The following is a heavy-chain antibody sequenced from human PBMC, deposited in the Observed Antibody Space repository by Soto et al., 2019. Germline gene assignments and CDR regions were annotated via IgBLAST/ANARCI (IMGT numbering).Heavy chain of an antibody. CDR3: AGAPDIAVAVNAFFQH. CDR1: GGSISSSSYY. CDR2: IYYSGST. J-gene: IGHJ1*01. Sequence: SETLSLTCTVSGGSISSSSYYWGWIRQPPGKGLEWIGSIYYSGSTYYNPSLKSRVTISVDTSKNQFSLKLSSVTAADTAEYYCAGAPDIAVAVNAFFQHWGQGTLVTVSS. D-gene: IGHD6-19*01. V-gene: IGHV4-39*01.